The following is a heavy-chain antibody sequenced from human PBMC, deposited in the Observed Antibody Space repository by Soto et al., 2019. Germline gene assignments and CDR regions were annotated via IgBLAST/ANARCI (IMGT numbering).Heavy chain of an antibody. CDR1: GGSVSSGDYY. Sequence: SETLSLTCTVSGGSVSSGDYYWSWIRQSPGMGLKWIGYISFGGITFYNPSLKSRLTMSVDTSKNQFSLRLDSVTAADTAVYYCARDARNTYDTPPYFDLWGQGTLVTVSS. J-gene: IGHJ4*02. D-gene: IGHD3-22*01. V-gene: IGHV4-30-4*01. CDR2: ISFGGIT. CDR3: ARDARNTYDTPPYFDL.